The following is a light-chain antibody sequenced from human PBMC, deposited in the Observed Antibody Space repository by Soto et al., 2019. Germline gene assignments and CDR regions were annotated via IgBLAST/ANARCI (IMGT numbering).Light chain of an antibody. J-gene: IGKJ5*01. V-gene: IGKV3D-15*01. CDR3: QQYDNWPPT. Sequence: EILLTQSPCTLSLSPGERATLSCRASQSVRSNLAWYHQKPGQAPRLLIYGASTRATGIPARFSGSGSETEFTLTINSLQSEDFVVYYCQQYDNWPPTFGQGTRLEIK. CDR1: QSVRSN. CDR2: GAS.